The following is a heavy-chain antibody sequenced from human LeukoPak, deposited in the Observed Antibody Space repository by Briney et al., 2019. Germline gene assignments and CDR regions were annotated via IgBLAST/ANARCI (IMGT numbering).Heavy chain of an antibody. CDR2: IKEDGTQK. CDR1: GFSFQYYW. D-gene: IGHD4-23*01. CDR3: VRGGWELDY. Sequence: GSLRLSCAASGFSFQYYWMAWVRQAPGMGLEWVAHIKEDGTQKFYVDSVRGRFTIPKDDARNALYLQMNSLRDEDTAIYYCVRGGWELDYWGQGTLVIVSS. V-gene: IGHV3-7*01. J-gene: IGHJ4*02.